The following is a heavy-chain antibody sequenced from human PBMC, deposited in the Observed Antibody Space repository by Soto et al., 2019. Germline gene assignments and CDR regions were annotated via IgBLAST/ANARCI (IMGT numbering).Heavy chain of an antibody. J-gene: IGHJ4*02. CDR1: GYTFTSYD. V-gene: IGHV1-8*01. Sequence: ASVKVSCKASGYTFTSYDINWVRQATGQGLEWMGWMNPNSGNTGYAQKFQGRVTMTRNTSISTAYMELSSLRSEDTAVYYCARVPFVVTAARGFEYWGKGTMVAVSS. CDR3: ARVPFVVTAARGFEY. CDR2: MNPNSGNT. D-gene: IGHD2-2*01.